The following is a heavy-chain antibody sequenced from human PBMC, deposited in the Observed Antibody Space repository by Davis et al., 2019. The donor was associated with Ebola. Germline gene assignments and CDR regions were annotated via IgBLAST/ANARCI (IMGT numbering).Heavy chain of an antibody. Sequence: ASVKVSCKASGYTFTSYDINWVRQATGQGLEWMGWMNPNSGNTGYAQKFQGRVTITRDTSAGTAYMELSSLRSEDTAVYYCASNDFWSGNLYYYYGMDVWGKGTTVTVSS. CDR3: ASNDFWSGNLYYYYGMDV. J-gene: IGHJ6*04. CDR2: MNPNSGNT. V-gene: IGHV1-8*01. D-gene: IGHD3-3*01. CDR1: GYTFTSYD.